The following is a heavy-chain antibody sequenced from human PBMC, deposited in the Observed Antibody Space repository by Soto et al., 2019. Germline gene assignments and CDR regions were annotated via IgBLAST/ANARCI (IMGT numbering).Heavy chain of an antibody. D-gene: IGHD3-22*01. CDR3: AKDVKTSVVRAYDY. J-gene: IGHJ4*02. V-gene: IGHV3-23*01. CDR2: ISSTGSTT. CDR1: GFRFSSYG. Sequence: GGSLRLSCRTSGFRFSSYGMHWVRQAPGKGPEWVSVISSTGSTTYYADSVKGRFTISRDNSKNTLHLEMNSLRAEDTAVYYCAKDVKTSVVRAYDYWGQGTLVTVSS.